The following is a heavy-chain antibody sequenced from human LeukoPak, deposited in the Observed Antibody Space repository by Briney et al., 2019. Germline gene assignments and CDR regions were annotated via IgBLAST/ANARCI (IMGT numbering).Heavy chain of an antibody. CDR1: GYTFTGYY. Sequence: ASVKVSCKASGYTFTGYYMHWVRQAPGQGLEWMGWINPNSGGTNYAQKFQGRVTMTRDTSISTAYMELSRLRSDDTAVYYCARHYGSGSYYSYWGQGTLVTVPS. CDR3: ARHYGSGSYYSY. CDR2: INPNSGGT. D-gene: IGHD3-10*01. J-gene: IGHJ4*02. V-gene: IGHV1-2*02.